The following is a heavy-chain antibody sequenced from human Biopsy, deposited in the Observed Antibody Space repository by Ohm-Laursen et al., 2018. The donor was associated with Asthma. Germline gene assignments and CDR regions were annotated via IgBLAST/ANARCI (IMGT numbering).Heavy chain of an antibody. CDR1: GFKFDEYT. D-gene: IGHD3-22*01. J-gene: IGHJ4*02. Sequence: LRLSCAASGFKFDEYTMHWARQAPGKGLEWVSGISWNSATIGYADSVEGRFTISRDNAKNSVFLHMDSLRPEDTAFYYCAKVRSDWVITESFDYWGQGVLVTVSS. CDR3: AKVRSDWVITESFDY. V-gene: IGHV3-9*01. CDR2: ISWNSATI.